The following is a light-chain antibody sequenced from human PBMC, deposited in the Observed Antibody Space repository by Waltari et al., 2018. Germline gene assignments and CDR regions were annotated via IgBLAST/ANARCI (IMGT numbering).Light chain of an antibody. J-gene: IGLJ1*01. CDR2: EVS. CDR1: SSDVGAYNY. V-gene: IGLV2-8*01. Sequence: QSALTQLPSASGSPGQSVPISCTGTSSDVGAYNYVSWYQQHPGKAPTLMVYEVSKRPSGVPDRCSGSKSGNTTSLTVSGLQAEDEADYFCSSYAGSKYVFGTGTKLTVL. CDR3: SSYAGSKYV.